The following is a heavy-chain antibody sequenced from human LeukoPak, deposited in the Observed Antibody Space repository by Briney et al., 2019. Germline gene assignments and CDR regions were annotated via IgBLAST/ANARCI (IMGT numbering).Heavy chain of an antibody. Sequence: SVKVSCKASGGTFSSYAISWVRQAPGQGLEWMGGIIPIFGTANYAQKFQGRVTITADESTSTAYMEPSSLRSEDTAVYYCARVGPAATPLFDYWGQGTLVTVSS. J-gene: IGHJ4*02. V-gene: IGHV1-69*13. CDR3: ARVGPAATPLFDY. CDR2: IIPIFGTA. CDR1: GGTFSSYA. D-gene: IGHD2-2*01.